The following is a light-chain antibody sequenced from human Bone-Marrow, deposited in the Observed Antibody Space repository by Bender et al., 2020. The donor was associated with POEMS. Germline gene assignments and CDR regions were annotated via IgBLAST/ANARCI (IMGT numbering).Light chain of an antibody. V-gene: IGLV3-21*02. CDR1: NIGSKS. J-gene: IGLJ1*01. Sequence: SYVLTQPPSVSVAPGQTARITCGGNNIGSKSVHWYQQKPGQAPVLVVYDDSDRPSGIPDRFSGSNAGNTATLTISRVGAGDEVGYCCKVSDSNSDDGLYVFGAGTKVTVL. CDR3: KVSDSNSDDGLYV. CDR2: DDS.